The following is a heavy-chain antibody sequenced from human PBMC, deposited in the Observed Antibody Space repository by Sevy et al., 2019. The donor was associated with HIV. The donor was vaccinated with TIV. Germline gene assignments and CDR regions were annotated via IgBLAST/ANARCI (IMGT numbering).Heavy chain of an antibody. CDR1: GYTFSDNY. J-gene: IGHJ3*02. D-gene: IGHD2-15*01. V-gene: IGHV1-2*06. CDR2: INPRTGDT. CDR3: AKDKLLDAFDI. Sequence: ASVKVSCKASGYTFSDNYMHWVRQAPGQGLGWVGRINPRTGDTKYAQKFQGRVTMTRDTSISTAYMELSRLTSDDTAIYYCAKDKLLDAFDIWGQGTRVTVSS.